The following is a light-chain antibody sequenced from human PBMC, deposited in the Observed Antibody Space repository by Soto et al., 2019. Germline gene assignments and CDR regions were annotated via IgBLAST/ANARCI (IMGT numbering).Light chain of an antibody. CDR3: QQRGNWPPYT. CDR1: QSVSSY. J-gene: IGKJ2*01. CDR2: DAS. Sequence: EIVLTQSPATLSLSPGERATLSCRASQSVSSYLAWYQQKPGQAPRLLIYDASTRATGIPARYSGSGSGTYFTLTISSLEPEDFAVYHCQQRGNWPPYTFGQGTKLDIK. V-gene: IGKV3-11*01.